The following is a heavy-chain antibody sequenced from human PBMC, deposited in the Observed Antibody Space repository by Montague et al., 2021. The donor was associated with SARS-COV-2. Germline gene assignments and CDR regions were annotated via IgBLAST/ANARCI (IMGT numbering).Heavy chain of an antibody. Sequence: SETLSLTCTVSGGSISSSSYYWGWIRQPPGKGLEWIGSIYYSGSTYYNPSLKSRVTTSVDTSKNQFSLKPSSVTAADTAVYYCARGVTMIVVVMRYNWFDPWGQGTLVTVSS. D-gene: IGHD3-22*01. CDR1: GGSISSSSYY. J-gene: IGHJ5*02. CDR2: IYYSGST. CDR3: ARGVTMIVVVMRYNWFDP. V-gene: IGHV4-39*01.